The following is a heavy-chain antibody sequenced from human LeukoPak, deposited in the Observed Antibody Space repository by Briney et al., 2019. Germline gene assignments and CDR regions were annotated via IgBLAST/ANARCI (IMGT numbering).Heavy chain of an antibody. D-gene: IGHD6-19*01. CDR3: ASQSIAVAVLFDY. J-gene: IGHJ4*02. CDR1: EYTFTGYY. CDR2: INPNSGDT. V-gene: IGHV1-2*06. Sequence: ASVKVSCKASEYTFTGYYMHWVRQAPGQGLEWMGRINPNSGDTNYAQKFQGRVTMTRDTSISTAYMELSRLRSEDTAVYYCASQSIAVAVLFDYWGQGTLVTVSS.